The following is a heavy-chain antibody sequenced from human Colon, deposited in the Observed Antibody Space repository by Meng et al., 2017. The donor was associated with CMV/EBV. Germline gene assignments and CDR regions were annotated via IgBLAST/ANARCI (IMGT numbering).Heavy chain of an antibody. D-gene: IGHD2-2*01. Sequence: GESLKISCAASGFTFSSYWMHWVRQAPGKGLVWVSRINSDGSSTSYADSVKGRFTISRDNAKNTLYLQMNSLRAEDTAVYYCAREVVPPRRMDVWGQGTTVTVSS. J-gene: IGHJ6*02. CDR1: GFTFSSYW. V-gene: IGHV3-74*01. CDR2: INSDGSST. CDR3: AREVVPPRRMDV.